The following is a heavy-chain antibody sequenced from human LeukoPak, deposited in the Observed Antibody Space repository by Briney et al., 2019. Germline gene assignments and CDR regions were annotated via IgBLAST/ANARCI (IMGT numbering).Heavy chain of an antibody. J-gene: IGHJ5*02. CDR1: GYIFSIYA. V-gene: IGHV7-4-1*02. CDR3: ARDLSGGFGELLSVLSYNWFDP. CDR2: INTNTGIP. Sequence: ASVKVSCKASGYIFSIYAIIWVRQAPGQGLELMGWINTNTGIPTYAQGFTGRFVFSLDTSVSTAYLQISSLKAEDTAVYYCARDLSGGFGELLSVLSYNWFDPWGQGTLVTVSS. D-gene: IGHD3-10*01.